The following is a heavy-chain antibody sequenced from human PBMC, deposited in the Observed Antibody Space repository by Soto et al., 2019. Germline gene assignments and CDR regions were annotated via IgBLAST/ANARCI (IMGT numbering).Heavy chain of an antibody. CDR3: ARGIDSWSYGMDV. V-gene: IGHV4-34*01. J-gene: IGHJ6*02. D-gene: IGHD3-3*01. CDR2: INHSGSS. Sequence: SETLSLTCAVYGGSFSGYYWSWIRQPPGKGLEWIGDINHSGSSNDNPSLKSRVTLSVDTSKNQFSLKLSSVTAADTAVYYCARGIDSWSYGMDVWGQGTTVTVSS. CDR1: GGSFSGYY.